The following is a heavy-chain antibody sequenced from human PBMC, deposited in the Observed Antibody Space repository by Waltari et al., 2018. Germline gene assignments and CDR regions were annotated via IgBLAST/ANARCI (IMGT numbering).Heavy chain of an antibody. Sequence: QVQLQESGPGLVKPSETLSLTCAVSGYSISTGYYCGWIRQPPGKGLEWIGRIHHSGSTYLNPSLKSRITISVDTSKNQFSLKLRSVTAADTAVYYCARDQASTNWFDPWGQGTLVTVSS. CDR3: ARDQASTNWFDP. CDR2: IHHSGST. D-gene: IGHD4-4*01. V-gene: IGHV4-38-2*02. J-gene: IGHJ5*02. CDR1: GYSISTGYY.